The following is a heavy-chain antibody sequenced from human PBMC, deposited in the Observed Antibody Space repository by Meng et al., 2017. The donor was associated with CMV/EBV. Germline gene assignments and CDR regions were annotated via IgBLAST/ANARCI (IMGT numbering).Heavy chain of an antibody. D-gene: IGHD3-10*01. CDR1: GGTFSSYA. CDR3: ARAQIRGVTTFHYYYYGMDV. J-gene: IGHJ6*02. V-gene: IGHV1-69*05. Sequence: SVKVSCKASGGTFSSYAISWVRQAPGQGLEWMGGIIPIFGTANYAQKFQGRVTITTDESTSTAYMELSSLRSEDTAAYYCARAQIRGVTTFHYYYYGMDVWGQGTTVTVSS. CDR2: IIPIFGTA.